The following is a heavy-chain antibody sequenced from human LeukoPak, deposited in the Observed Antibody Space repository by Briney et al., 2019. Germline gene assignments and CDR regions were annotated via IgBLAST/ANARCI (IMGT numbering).Heavy chain of an antibody. CDR3: ARRSGSHVY. CDR1: GGSLSSGSYY. J-gene: IGHJ4*02. V-gene: IGHV4-39*07. CDR2: IYYSGST. D-gene: IGHD1-26*01. Sequence: SETLSLTCTVSGGSLSSGSYYWGWIRQPPGKGLEWIGSIYYSGSTYYNPSLKSRVTISVDTSKNQFSLKLSSVTAADTAVYYCARRSGSHVYWGQGTLVTVSS.